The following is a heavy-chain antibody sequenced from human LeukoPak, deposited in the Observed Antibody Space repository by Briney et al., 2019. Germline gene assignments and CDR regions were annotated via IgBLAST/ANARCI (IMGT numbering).Heavy chain of an antibody. CDR1: GGSFSDYY. D-gene: IGHD3-3*01. V-gene: IGHV4-34*01. CDR2: INHSGTT. CDR3: ARVPLRFLEPFDY. J-gene: IGHJ4*02. Sequence: TTSETLSLTCAVYGGSFSDYYWNWIRQPPGKGLEWIGEINHSGTTNYNPSLKSRVTISVDTSKNQFSLRLSSVTAADTAVYYCARVPLRFLEPFDYWGQGTLVTVSS.